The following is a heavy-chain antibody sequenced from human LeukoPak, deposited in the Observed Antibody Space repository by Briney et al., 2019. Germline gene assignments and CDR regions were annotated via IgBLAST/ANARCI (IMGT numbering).Heavy chain of an antibody. CDR3: ARVIVPRTRGFDY. D-gene: IGHD6-6*01. CDR1: GYTFTGYY. CDR2: INTNTGNP. Sequence: ASVKVSCKASGYTFTGYYMHWVRQAPGQGLEWMGWINTNTGNPTYAQGFTGRFVFSLDTSVSTAYLQISSLKAEDTAVYYCARVIVPRTRGFDYWGQGTLVTVSS. J-gene: IGHJ4*02. V-gene: IGHV7-4-1*02.